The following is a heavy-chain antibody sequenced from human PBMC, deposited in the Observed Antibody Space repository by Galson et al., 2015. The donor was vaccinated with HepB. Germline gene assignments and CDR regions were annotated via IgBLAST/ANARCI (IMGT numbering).Heavy chain of an antibody. CDR3: ARALWRFSYGMDF. CDR1: GGSIRSYY. D-gene: IGHD2-21*01. CDR2: IYYSGSS. J-gene: IGHJ6*02. V-gene: IGHV4-59*01. Sequence: SETLSLTCTVSGGSIRSYYWSWIRRPPGKGLEWIGFIYYSGSSNYNLSLKSRVTISVDTSKNQFSLKLSSVTAADTAVYYCARALWRFSYGMDFWGQGTTVTVS.